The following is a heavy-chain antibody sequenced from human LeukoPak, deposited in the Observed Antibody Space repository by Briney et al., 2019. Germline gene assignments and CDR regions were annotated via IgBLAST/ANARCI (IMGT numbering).Heavy chain of an antibody. J-gene: IGHJ6*03. CDR1: GYTFTSYD. Sequence: ASVKVSCKASGYTFTSYDINWVRQAPGQGLEWMGWMNPNSGNTGHAQQFQGRVTMTRNTSISTAYMELSSLRSEDTAVYYCARGRSIVVVPAAIVQFDYYYYYMDVWGKGTTVTVSS. D-gene: IGHD2-2*01. V-gene: IGHV1-8*01. CDR3: ARGRSIVVVPAAIVQFDYYYYYMDV. CDR2: MNPNSGNT.